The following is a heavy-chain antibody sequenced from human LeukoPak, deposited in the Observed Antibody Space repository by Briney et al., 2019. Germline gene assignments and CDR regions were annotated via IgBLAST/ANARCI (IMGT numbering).Heavy chain of an antibody. V-gene: IGHV3-23*01. D-gene: IGHD7-27*01. CDR3: AKDGGLWVSAHWGDS. Sequence: QSGVSLTLSCAASGFPLSSYTMRCVRHSRGEGLEWVSTITTRDGNTFYDDSVKDRFTVSRYHSTNTLLLQMNSVRAEDTTVYYCAKDGGLWVSAHWGDSWGRGTLVTVSS. CDR1: GFPLSSYT. CDR2: ITTRDGNT. J-gene: IGHJ4*02.